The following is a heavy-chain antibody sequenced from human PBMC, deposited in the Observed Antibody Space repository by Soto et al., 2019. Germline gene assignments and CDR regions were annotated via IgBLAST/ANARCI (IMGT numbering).Heavy chain of an antibody. CDR2: ISSNGVGT. J-gene: IGHJ6*03. Sequence: PGGSLRLSCAASGFTLSGYAMDWVRQAPGKGLEYVSGISSNGVGTYYANSVQGRFTISRDNSKNTVYLQMGSLRPEDMAVHYCAWRARPDFYYMDVWGKGTTVTVSS. CDR1: GFTLSGYA. V-gene: IGHV3-64*01. D-gene: IGHD6-6*01. CDR3: AWRARPDFYYMDV.